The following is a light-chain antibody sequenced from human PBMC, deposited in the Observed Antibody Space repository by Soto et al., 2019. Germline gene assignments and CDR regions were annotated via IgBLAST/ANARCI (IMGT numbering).Light chain of an antibody. CDR1: QGINRK. CDR3: QQYQTSPVK. J-gene: IGKJ4*02. Sequence: QTPATGSMAQVGRGTFSCRASQGINRKLAWYQHKAGKAPRLLLSGASTGATGIPARFSGSGSGTEFTLTNNSLQPDDYEFYYCQQYQTSPVKFGRGTKVDIK. V-gene: IGKV3-15*01. CDR2: GAS.